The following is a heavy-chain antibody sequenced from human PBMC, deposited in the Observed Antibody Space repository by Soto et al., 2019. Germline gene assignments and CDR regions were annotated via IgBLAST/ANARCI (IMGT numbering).Heavy chain of an antibody. CDR3: ARATYYDLNSHNY. J-gene: IGHJ4*02. V-gene: IGHV3-33*01. Sequence: PGGSLRLSCEASGFTFRSYGMHWVRQAAGKGLEWVAVIWYDGSEKSYVDSVKGRFTISRDNSKNTLYLQMDSLRSEDTAVYYCARATYYDLNSHNYWGQGTLVTASS. CDR2: IWYDGSEK. CDR1: GFTFRSYG. D-gene: IGHD3-3*01.